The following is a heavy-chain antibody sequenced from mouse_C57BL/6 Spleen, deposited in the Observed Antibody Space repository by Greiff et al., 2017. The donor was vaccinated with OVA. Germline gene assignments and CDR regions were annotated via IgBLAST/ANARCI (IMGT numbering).Heavy chain of an antibody. Sequence: EVQLVESGGGLVKPGGSLKLSCAASGFTFSDYGMHWVRQAPEKGLEWVAYISSGSSTIYYADTVKGRFTISSDNAKNTLFLQMTSLRSEDTAMYYCARDYGSSYDAMDYWGQGTSVTVSS. V-gene: IGHV5-17*01. CDR3: ARDYGSSYDAMDY. D-gene: IGHD1-1*01. CDR1: GFTFSDYG. J-gene: IGHJ4*01. CDR2: ISSGSSTI.